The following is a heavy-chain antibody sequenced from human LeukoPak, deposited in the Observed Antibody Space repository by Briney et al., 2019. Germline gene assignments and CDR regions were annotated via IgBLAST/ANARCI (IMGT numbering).Heavy chain of an antibody. CDR2: IYYSGST. V-gene: IGHV4-39*07. CDR3: ARVGQWLVFDY. Sequence: SETLSLTCTVSGGSISSSSYYWGWIRQPPGKGLEWIGSIYYSGSTYYNPSLKSRVTISVDTSKNQFSLKLSSVTAADTAVYYRARVGQWLVFDYWGQGTLVTVSS. J-gene: IGHJ4*02. D-gene: IGHD6-19*01. CDR1: GGSISSSSYY.